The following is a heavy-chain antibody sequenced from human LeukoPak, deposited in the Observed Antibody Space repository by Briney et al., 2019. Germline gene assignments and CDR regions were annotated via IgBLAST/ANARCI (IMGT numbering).Heavy chain of an antibody. CDR1: GYTFTSYG. J-gene: IGHJ3*01. D-gene: IGHD6-13*01. CDR3: ASCLGWRGQQLDFYV. CDR2: ISAYNGNT. V-gene: IGHV1-18*01. Sequence: GASVKVSCKASGYTFTSYGITWVRQAPGQGLEWMGWISAYNGNTHFAQKIQDRVTMTTDTSTSTAYMELRSLRFDDTAVYYCASCLGWRGQQLDFYVWGQGTMVTVSS.